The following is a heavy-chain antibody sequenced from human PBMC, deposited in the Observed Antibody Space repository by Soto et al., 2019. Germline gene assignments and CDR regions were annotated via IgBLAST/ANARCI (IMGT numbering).Heavy chain of an antibody. D-gene: IGHD1-26*01. V-gene: IGHV4-59*08. J-gene: IGHJ6*02. CDR1: GGSISRYY. CDR2: IYDSGST. CDR3: ARHLPVGADTTEFYYGMDV. Sequence: QVQLQESGPGLVKPSETLSLTCTVSGGSISRYYWSWIRQPPGKELEWIGYIYDSGSTNYNPSFKSRVTISLDTANTQFTLNLNSVTAADTDMYLCARHLPVGADTTEFYYGMDVLGQGTTFTVSS.